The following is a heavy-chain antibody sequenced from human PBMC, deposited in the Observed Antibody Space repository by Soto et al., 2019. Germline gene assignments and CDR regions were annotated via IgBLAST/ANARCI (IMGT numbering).Heavy chain of an antibody. J-gene: IGHJ4*02. D-gene: IGHD3-22*01. Sequence: PGESLKISCQASGYSFTTYWISWVRQMPGKGLECMGRIDPTDSYTDYGPSFEGHVTMSVDRSINTAYLEWSSLKASDSAMYYCARLSRAHVSRGYRIFDHRGQGTLVTGSS. CDR2: IDPTDSYT. CDR3: ARLSRAHVSRGYRIFDH. CDR1: GYSFTTYW. V-gene: IGHV5-10-1*01.